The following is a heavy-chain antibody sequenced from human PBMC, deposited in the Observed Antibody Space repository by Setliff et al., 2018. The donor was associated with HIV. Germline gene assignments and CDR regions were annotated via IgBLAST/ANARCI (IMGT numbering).Heavy chain of an antibody. D-gene: IGHD6-19*01. J-gene: IGHJ4*02. Sequence: SETLSLTCAVYGGSFIAYYWSWIRQPPGKGLEWIGEIHHSGSTNYNPSLKSRVTISVDTSKNQFSLKLSSVTASDTAVYYCARRGAYSSGWYQVGFDYWGQGTLVTVSS. CDR2: IHHSGST. CDR3: ARRGAYSSGWYQVGFDY. V-gene: IGHV4-34*01. CDR1: GGSFIAYY.